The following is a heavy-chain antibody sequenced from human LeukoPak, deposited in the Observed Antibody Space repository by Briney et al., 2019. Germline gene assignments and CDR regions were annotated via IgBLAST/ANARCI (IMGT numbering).Heavy chain of an antibody. Sequence: PGGSLRLSCAASGFTVSNNYMSWVRQAPGKGLEWVSVIYSGGSTYYADSVKGRFTTPRDNSKNTLYLQMNSLRAEDTAVYYCARGNGYGYCSSTSCPRFGYMGVWGKGTTVTVSS. CDR2: IYSGGST. D-gene: IGHD2-2*01. CDR1: GFTVSNNY. CDR3: ARGNGYGYCSSTSCPRFGYMGV. J-gene: IGHJ6*03. V-gene: IGHV3-53*01.